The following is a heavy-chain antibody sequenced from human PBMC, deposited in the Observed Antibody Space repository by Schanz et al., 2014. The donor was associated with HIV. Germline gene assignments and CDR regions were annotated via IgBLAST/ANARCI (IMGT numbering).Heavy chain of an antibody. CDR2: ISAGVGTA. CDR1: GFSFNNYG. D-gene: IGHD3-16*01. CDR3: AIRTPMISFGAFDI. Sequence: EVQLVESGGGVVQPGRSLRLSCVASGFSFNNYGMSWVRQAPGKGLEWVSTISAGVGTASYADSVKGRFTISRDNSKKMLFLQMNRLRAEDTAVYYCAIRTPMISFGAFDIWGRGTMVTVSS. V-gene: IGHV3-23*04. J-gene: IGHJ3*02.